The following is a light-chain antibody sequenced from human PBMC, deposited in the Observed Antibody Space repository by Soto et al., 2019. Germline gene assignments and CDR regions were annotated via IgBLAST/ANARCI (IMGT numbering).Light chain of an antibody. CDR2: EVN. V-gene: IGLV2-8*01. Sequence: QSVLTQPPSASGSPRQSVTISCTGTSSDVGIFNYVSWYQQHPDQAPKLLIFEVNKRPSGVPDRFSASKSGNTASLTVSGLQAEDEADYYCCSYAGSNTLIFGGGTQLT. J-gene: IGLJ2*01. CDR1: SSDVGIFNY. CDR3: CSYAGSNTLI.